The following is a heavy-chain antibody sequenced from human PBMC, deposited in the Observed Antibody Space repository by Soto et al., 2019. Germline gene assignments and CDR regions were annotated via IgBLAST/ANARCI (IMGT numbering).Heavy chain of an antibody. J-gene: IGHJ5*02. CDR2: IIPIFGTA. Sequence: ASVKVSCKASGGTFSSYAISWVRQAPGQGLEWMGGIIPIFGTANYAQKFQGRVTITADESTSTAYMELSSLRSEDTAVYYCARVLVTRWPDPNWFDPWGQGTLVTVSS. V-gene: IGHV1-69*13. CDR3: ARVLVTRWPDPNWFDP. CDR1: GGTFSSYA.